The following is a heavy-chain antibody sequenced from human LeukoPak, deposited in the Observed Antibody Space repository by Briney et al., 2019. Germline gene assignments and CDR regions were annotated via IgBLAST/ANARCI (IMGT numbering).Heavy chain of an antibody. CDR1: GFTFSDYW. J-gene: IGHJ4*02. Sequence: PGGSLRVSCVASGFTFSDYWMNWVRQAPGKGLEWVANIKQDGSEKYYVDSVKGRFTISRDNAKNSLYLQMNSLRAEDTAVYYCVGAAANTTPRPWGQGTLVTVSS. V-gene: IGHV3-7*02. D-gene: IGHD1-26*01. CDR2: IKQDGSEK. CDR3: VGAAANTTPRP.